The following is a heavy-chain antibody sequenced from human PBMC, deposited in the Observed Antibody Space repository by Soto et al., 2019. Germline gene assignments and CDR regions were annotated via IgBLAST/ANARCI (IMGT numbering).Heavy chain of an antibody. J-gene: IGHJ4*02. Sequence: PSETLSLTCTVSGGSISSYYWSWIRQPPGKGLEWIGYIYYSGSTNYNPSLKSRVTISVDTSKNQFSLKLSSVTAADTAVYYCARHGEGVGDYIWGSYLFDYWGQGTLVTVSS. CDR1: GGSISSYY. CDR2: IYYSGST. CDR3: ARHGEGVGDYIWGSYLFDY. D-gene: IGHD3-16*02. V-gene: IGHV4-59*08.